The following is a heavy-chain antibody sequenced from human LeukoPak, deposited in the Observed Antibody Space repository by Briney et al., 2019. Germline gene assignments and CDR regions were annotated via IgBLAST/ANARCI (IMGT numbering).Heavy chain of an antibody. J-gene: IGHJ4*02. Sequence: PSETLSLTCTVSSGSISTYYWSWIRQPPGKRLEWIGFIHYTGSTNYNPSLKSRDTISVDTSKNQFSLKLNSVTAADTAVYFCARSSGSRYYIDYWGQGTLVTVSS. D-gene: IGHD1-26*01. CDR1: SGSISTYY. V-gene: IGHV4-59*01. CDR2: IHYTGST. CDR3: ARSSGSRYYIDY.